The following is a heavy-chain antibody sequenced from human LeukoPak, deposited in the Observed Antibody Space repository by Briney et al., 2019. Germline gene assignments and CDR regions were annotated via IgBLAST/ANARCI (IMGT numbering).Heavy chain of an antibody. V-gene: IGHV1-46*01. CDR1: GYTFSNHY. CDR2: INPSGGST. D-gene: IGHD3-10*01. CDR3: ARSHGSGSYYTS. J-gene: IGHJ5*02. Sequence: GASVKVSCKASGYTFSNHYLHWVRQAPGQGLEWMGIINPSGGSTSYAQKFQGRLTITRDTSASTAYMELSSLRSEDMAVYYCARSHGSGSYYTSWGQGILVTVSS.